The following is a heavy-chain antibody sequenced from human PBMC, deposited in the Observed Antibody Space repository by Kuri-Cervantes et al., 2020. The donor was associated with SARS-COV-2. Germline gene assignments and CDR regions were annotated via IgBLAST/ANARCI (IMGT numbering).Heavy chain of an antibody. Sequence: GESLKISCAASGFTFSNAWMSWVRQAPGKGLERVGRIKSKTDGGTADYAAPVKGRFTISRDDSKNTLYLQMNSLKTEDTAVYYCTTGGSWVEYFDYWGQGTLVTVSS. CDR1: GFTFSNAW. CDR3: TTGGSWVEYFDY. J-gene: IGHJ4*02. D-gene: IGHD6-13*01. V-gene: IGHV3-15*01. CDR2: IKSKTDGGTA.